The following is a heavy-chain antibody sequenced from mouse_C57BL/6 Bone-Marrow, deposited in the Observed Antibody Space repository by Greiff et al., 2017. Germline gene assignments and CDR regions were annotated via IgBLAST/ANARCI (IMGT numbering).Heavy chain of an antibody. CDR2: INPGSGGT. CDR1: GYAFTNYL. D-gene: IGHD4-1*02. CDR3: ATTGTEWFAY. Sequence: VQLQQSGAELVRPGTSVKVSCKASGYAFTNYLIEWVKQRPGQGLEWIGVINPGSGGTNYNEKFKGKATLTADKYSSTAYMQLSSLTSEDSAVYFCATTGTEWFAYWGQGTLVTGSA. J-gene: IGHJ3*01. V-gene: IGHV1-54*01.